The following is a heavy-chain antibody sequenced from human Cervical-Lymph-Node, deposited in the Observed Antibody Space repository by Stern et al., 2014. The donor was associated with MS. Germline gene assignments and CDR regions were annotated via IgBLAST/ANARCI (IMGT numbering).Heavy chain of an antibody. Sequence: QVQLQESGPGLVEPSQTLFLTCPVSGGSISSITSYCSLIRQHPGKGLEWIGYIHYAGSTYYNPAVKSRVTISVDTSKNQFSLKLSSVAAADTAVYYCARDTPPSGSYDYYYGMDVWGQGTTVTVAS. V-gene: IGHV4-31*03. D-gene: IGHD1-26*01. CDR3: ARDTPPSGSYDYYYGMDV. CDR1: GGSISSITSY. CDR2: IHYAGST. J-gene: IGHJ6*02.